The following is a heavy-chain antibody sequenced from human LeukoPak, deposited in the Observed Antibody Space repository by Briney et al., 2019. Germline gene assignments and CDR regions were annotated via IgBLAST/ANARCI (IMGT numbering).Heavy chain of an antibody. J-gene: IGHJ5*02. CDR3: ARDLGMRSRAGNWFDP. D-gene: IGHD7-27*01. Sequence: SQTLSLTCTVSGASINSGDYYWSWIRQPPGKGLEWIGYIYYSGSHYYKTSLARRVTISLDTSMNQFSLKLSSVTAADTAVYYCARDLGMRSRAGNWFDPWGQGTLVTVSS. CDR2: IYYSGSH. CDR1: GASINSGDYY. V-gene: IGHV4-30-4*08.